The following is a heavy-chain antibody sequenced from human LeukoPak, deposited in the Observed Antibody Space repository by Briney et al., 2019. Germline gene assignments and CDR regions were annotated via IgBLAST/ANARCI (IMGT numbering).Heavy chain of an antibody. CDR2: IWYDGSNK. D-gene: IGHD3-3*01. CDR1: GFTFSSHS. CDR3: AKDQAYDFWSGYPYYFDY. V-gene: IGHV3-30*02. J-gene: IGHJ4*02. Sequence: GGSLRLSCAASGFTFSSHSMNWVRQAPGKGLEWVAVIWYDGSNKYYADSVKGRFTISRDNSKNTLYLQMNSLRAEDTAVYYCAKDQAYDFWSGYPYYFDYWGQGTLVTVSS.